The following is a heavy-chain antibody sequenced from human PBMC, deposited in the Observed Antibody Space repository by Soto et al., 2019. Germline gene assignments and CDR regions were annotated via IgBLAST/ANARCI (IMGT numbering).Heavy chain of an antibody. Sequence: PSETLCLTCTVSGGSISSSSYYWGWIRQPPGKGLEWIGSIYYSGSTYYNPSLKSRVTISVDTSKNQFSLKLSSVTAADTAVYYCARHVNPWAQGAFDIWGQGTMVTVSS. V-gene: IGHV4-39*01. CDR1: GGSISSSSYY. CDR2: IYYSGST. CDR3: ARHVNPWAQGAFDI. D-gene: IGHD7-27*01. J-gene: IGHJ3*02.